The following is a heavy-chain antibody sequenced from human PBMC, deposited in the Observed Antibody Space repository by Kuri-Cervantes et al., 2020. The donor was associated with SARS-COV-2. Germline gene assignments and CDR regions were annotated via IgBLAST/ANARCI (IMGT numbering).Heavy chain of an antibody. CDR1: GFSFSTNV. CDR2: ISNSGGST. D-gene: IGHD6-13*01. V-gene: IGHV3-23*01. Sequence: GESLKISCAASGFSFSTNVMAWVRQAPGKGLEWVSTISNSGGSTYYADSVKGRFTISRDNSKNTLYLQMNSLRADDTAVYYCAKSMSIAAPASDYWGQGTLVTVSS. J-gene: IGHJ4*02. CDR3: AKSMSIAAPASDY.